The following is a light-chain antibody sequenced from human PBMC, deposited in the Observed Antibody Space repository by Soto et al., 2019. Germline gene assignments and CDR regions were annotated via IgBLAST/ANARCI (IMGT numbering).Light chain of an antibody. CDR2: AAS. CDR3: QSGNTGPWT. Sequence: DIQMTQSPSSLSASVGDRVTITCRASQGISNYLACYQQKPGKVPKLLIYAASTLQSAVPSRFRGSGSGTDFTLTISTLQTEDVATADYQSGNTGPWTSGNGTKVEI. J-gene: IGKJ1*01. V-gene: IGKV1-27*01. CDR1: QGISNY.